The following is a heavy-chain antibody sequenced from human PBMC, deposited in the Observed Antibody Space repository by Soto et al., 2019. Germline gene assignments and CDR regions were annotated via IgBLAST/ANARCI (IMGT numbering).Heavy chain of an antibody. Sequence: PGGSLRLSCAASGFTVSSRYMGGVRQAPGKGLEWVSVFLRGGTTYHADSVKGRFTVSRDESRNTLYLHMNSLRVGDTAVYYCATEGIFGGDPEPHWGQGTLVTVSS. CDR1: GFTVSSRY. J-gene: IGHJ1*01. V-gene: IGHV3-53*01. D-gene: IGHD3-3*01. CDR2: FLRGGTT. CDR3: ATEGIFGGDPEPH.